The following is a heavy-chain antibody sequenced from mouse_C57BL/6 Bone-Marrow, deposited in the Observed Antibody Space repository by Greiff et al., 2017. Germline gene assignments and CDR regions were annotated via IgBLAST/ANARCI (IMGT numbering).Heavy chain of an antibody. J-gene: IGHJ4*01. CDR3: ARRGLYYGNDYYSMDY. D-gene: IGHD2-1*01. CDR2: IDPSDSYT. V-gene: IGHV1-69*01. CDR1: GYTFTSYW. Sequence: VQLQQPGAELVMPGASVKLSCKASGYTFTSYWMHWVKQRPGQGLEWIGEIDPSDSYTNYNRKFKGKSTLTVDKSSSTAYMQLSSLTSEDSGFYYCARRGLYYGNDYYSMDYWGQGTSVTVSS.